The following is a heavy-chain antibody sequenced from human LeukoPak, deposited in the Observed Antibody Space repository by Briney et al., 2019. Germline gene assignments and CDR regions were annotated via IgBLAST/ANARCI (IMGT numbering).Heavy chain of an antibody. V-gene: IGHV3-30*18. CDR1: GFTFSSYA. J-gene: IGHJ4*02. CDR2: ISYDGSDK. CDR3: AKDSVFSYYVSGSYRYFDY. D-gene: IGHD3-10*01. Sequence: GGSLRLSCAASGFTFSSYAMHLVRQAPGKGLEWVALISYDGSDKYYADSVKGRFTISRDNSKNTLYMQMNSLRDEDTAVYYCAKDSVFSYYVSGSYRYFDYWGQGTLVTVSS.